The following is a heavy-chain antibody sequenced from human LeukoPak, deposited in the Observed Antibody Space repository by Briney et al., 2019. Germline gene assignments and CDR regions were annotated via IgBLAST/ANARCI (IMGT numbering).Heavy chain of an antibody. V-gene: IGHV3-7*01. J-gene: IGHJ4*02. CDR3: ARGSRSDRQGY. Sequence: GGSLRLSCAASRFTFSNYWMNWVRQAPGKGLERVANIKDDGSLTYYVDSVKGRFTISRDNAKNSLYLQMNSLRAEDTAVYYCARGSRSDRQGYWGQGILVTVSS. CDR1: RFTFSNYW. CDR2: IKDDGSLT.